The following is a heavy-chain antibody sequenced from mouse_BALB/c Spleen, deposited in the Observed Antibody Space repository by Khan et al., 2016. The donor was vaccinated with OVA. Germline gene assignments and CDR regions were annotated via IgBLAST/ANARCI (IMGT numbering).Heavy chain of an antibody. CDR1: GLSLTNYG. V-gene: IGHV2-3*01. D-gene: IGHD2-13*01. CDR3: ASIYCGDGWIDY. Sequence: VELVESGPGLVAPSQSLSIRCTVSGLSLTNYGVSWVRQPPGKGLEWLGVIWGDGSTNYHSVLKSRLTINKDNSKSQVFVKLNSLQPDDTATYFSASIYCGDGWIDYWGQGTVVTVSA. CDR2: IWGDGST. J-gene: IGHJ3*01.